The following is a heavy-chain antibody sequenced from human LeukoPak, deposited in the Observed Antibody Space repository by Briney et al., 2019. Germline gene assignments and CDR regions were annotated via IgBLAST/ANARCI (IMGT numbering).Heavy chain of an antibody. Sequence: GGSLRLSCAASGFTFSSYAMGWVRQAPGKGLEWVANIKQDGSEKYYVDSVKGRFTISRDNAKNSLYLQMDSLRAEDTAVYYCARAAHSSSAFWGQGTLVTVSS. CDR3: ARAAHSSSAF. CDR2: IKQDGSEK. CDR1: GFTFSSYA. J-gene: IGHJ4*02. V-gene: IGHV3-7*01. D-gene: IGHD6-13*01.